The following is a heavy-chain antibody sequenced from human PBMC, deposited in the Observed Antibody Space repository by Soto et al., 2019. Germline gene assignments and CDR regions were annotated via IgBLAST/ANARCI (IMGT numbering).Heavy chain of an antibody. CDR3: AKDDFWSGYSDY. CDR2: ISGSGGST. J-gene: IGHJ4*02. Sequence: GGSLRLSCGASGFTFSSYAMSWVRQAPGKGLEWVSAISGSGGSTYYADSVKGRFTISRDNSKNTLYLQMNSLRAEDTAVYYCAKDDFWSGYSDYWGQGTLVTVSS. D-gene: IGHD3-3*01. CDR1: GFTFSSYA. V-gene: IGHV3-23*01.